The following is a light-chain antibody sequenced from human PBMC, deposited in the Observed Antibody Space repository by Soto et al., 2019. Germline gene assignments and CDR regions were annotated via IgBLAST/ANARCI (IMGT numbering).Light chain of an antibody. J-gene: IGKJ1*01. CDR1: QSIYKY. CDR3: QQSYSNRT. Sequence: DIQMTQSPSSLSASVGDRVTITCRASQSIYKYPNWYQQKPGEAPKLLIYATSKLQSGVPSRFSGSGSGTDYVLTISSLQPEDFATYYCQQSYSNRTFGQGTRVEI. V-gene: IGKV1-39*01. CDR2: ATS.